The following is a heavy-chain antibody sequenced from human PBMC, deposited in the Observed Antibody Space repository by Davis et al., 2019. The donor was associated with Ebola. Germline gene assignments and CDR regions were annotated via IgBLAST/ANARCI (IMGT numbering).Heavy chain of an antibody. CDR3: ARDLSVRTLDY. D-gene: IGHD3-10*01. Sequence: ASVKVSCKASGYTFTSYYMHWVRQAPGQGLEWMGIINPSGGSTSYAQKFQGRVTMTTDTSTSTAYMELRSLRSDDTAVYYCARDLSVRTLDYWGQGTLVTVSS. V-gene: IGHV1-46*01. CDR2: INPSGGST. CDR1: GYTFTSYY. J-gene: IGHJ4*02.